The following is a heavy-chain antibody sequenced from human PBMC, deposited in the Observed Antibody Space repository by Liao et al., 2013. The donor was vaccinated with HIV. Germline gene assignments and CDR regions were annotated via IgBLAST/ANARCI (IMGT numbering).Heavy chain of an antibody. V-gene: IGHV4-61*02. CDR3: ASLKDDFWSGYYLDY. J-gene: IGHJ4*02. CDR1: GGSISSGSYY. CDR2: ADTSGST. Sequence: QVQLQESGPGLVKPSQTLSLTCTVSGGSISSGSYYWNWFRQPAGKGLEWIGRADTSGSTNYNPSLKSRVTISTDSSKNQLSLTLISVTAADTAVYYCASLKDDFWSGYYLDYWGQGTLGHRLL. D-gene: IGHD3-3*01.